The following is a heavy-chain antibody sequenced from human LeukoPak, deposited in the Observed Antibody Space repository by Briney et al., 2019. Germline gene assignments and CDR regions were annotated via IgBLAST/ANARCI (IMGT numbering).Heavy chain of an antibody. CDR2: ISSSSSYI. V-gene: IGHV3-21*04. Sequence: GGSLRLSCAASGFTFSSYTMNWVRQAPGKGLEWVSSISSSSSYIYYADSVKGRFTISRDNAKNSLYLQMNSLRDEDTAVYYCAKGLGYCSADRCSESGAFEIWGQGTLVTVSS. D-gene: IGHD2-15*01. CDR1: GFTFSSYT. CDR3: AKGLGYCSADRCSESGAFEI. J-gene: IGHJ3*02.